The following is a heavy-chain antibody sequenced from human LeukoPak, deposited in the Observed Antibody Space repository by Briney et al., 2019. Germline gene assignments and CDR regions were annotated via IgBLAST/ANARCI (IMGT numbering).Heavy chain of an antibody. D-gene: IGHD6-19*01. CDR3: ASTFSIAVAGYDAFDI. Sequence: PGGSLRLSCAASGFTFSSYWMSWVRQAPGKGLEWVANIRQDGSEKYYVDSVKGRFTISRDNSKNTLYLQMNSLRAEDTAVYYCASTFSIAVAGYDAFDIWGQGTMVTVSS. CDR2: IRQDGSEK. J-gene: IGHJ3*02. V-gene: IGHV3-7*05. CDR1: GFTFSSYW.